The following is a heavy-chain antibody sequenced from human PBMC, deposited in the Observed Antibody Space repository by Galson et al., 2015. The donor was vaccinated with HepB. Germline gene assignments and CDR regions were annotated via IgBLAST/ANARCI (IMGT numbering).Heavy chain of an antibody. V-gene: IGHV3-23*01. CDR3: AKGIRAYSTIDAFDI. Sequence: AISGSGGSTYYADSVKGRFTISRDNSKNTLYLQMNSLRAEDTAVYYCAKGIRAYSTIDAFDIWGQGTMVTVSS. CDR2: ISGSGGST. J-gene: IGHJ3*02. D-gene: IGHD6-13*01.